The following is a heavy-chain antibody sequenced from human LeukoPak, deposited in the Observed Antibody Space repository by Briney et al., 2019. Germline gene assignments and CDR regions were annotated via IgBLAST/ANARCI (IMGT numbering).Heavy chain of an antibody. CDR1: GFSFSSYG. Sequence: GGSLRLSCAASGFSFSSYGLHWVRQAPGKGLEWVAFIQYDGSKKYYADPVQGRFAISRDSSKNTLYLQMNSLRAEDTAVYYCVRMGRYGDYDYWGQGTLVTVSS. V-gene: IGHV3-30*02. CDR2: IQYDGSKK. CDR3: VRMGRYGDYDY. J-gene: IGHJ4*02. D-gene: IGHD4-17*01.